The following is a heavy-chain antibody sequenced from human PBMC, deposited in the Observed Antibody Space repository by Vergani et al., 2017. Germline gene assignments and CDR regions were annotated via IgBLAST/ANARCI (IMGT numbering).Heavy chain of an antibody. J-gene: IGHJ4*02. D-gene: IGHD2-2*01. CDR3: ARMGGYXEGDAFRIGYFDS. CDR2: IYSTGST. Sequence: QVQLQESGPGLVKPSQTLSLTCSVSGDSISSGVYYWNWIRQHPGKGLEWIGYIYSTGSTHHNPSLRRRINMSVDTSKNQFSLKLNSVTAAATAMYYCARMGGYXEGDAFRIGYFDSWGPGILVTVSS. CDR1: GDSISSGVYY. V-gene: IGHV4-31*03.